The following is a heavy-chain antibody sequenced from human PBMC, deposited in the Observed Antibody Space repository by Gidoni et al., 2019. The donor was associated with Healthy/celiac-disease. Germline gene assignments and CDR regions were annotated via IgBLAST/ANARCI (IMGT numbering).Heavy chain of an antibody. CDR1: AFTFRCDE. D-gene: IGHD2-15*01. J-gene: IGHJ4*02. Sequence: EVQLVESGGGLVQPGGSLRLLCAPSAFTFRCDEMNWVSQAPGKGLGWVYNISSSVSTIYDADSVKGRFTISRDNAKNSLYMQMNSLRAEDTAVYYCASHRGYCSGGSCYPRWGQGTLVTVSS. V-gene: IGHV3-48*03. CDR2: ISSSVSTI. CDR3: ASHRGYCSGGSCYPR.